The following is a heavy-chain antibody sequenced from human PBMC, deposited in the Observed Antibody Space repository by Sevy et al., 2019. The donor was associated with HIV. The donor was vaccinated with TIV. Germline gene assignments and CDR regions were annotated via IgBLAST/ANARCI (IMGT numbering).Heavy chain of an antibody. CDR3: ARDPITVAPYFDY. CDR1: GGSISSYY. CDR2: INYSGST. V-gene: IGHV4-59*01. D-gene: IGHD6-19*01. Sequence: PAETLSLTCTVSGGSISSYYCSWIRQPPGKGLEWIGYINYSGSTNYNPSLKSRVTISIDTSKNQFSLKLTSVTAADTAVYYCARDPITVAPYFDYWSQGTLVTVSS. J-gene: IGHJ4*02.